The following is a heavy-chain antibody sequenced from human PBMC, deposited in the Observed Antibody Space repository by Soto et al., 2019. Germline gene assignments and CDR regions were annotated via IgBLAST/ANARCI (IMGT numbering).Heavy chain of an antibody. CDR2: IYHSGST. J-gene: IGHJ5*02. D-gene: IGHD3-10*01. CDR3: AGSGSYQNWCDP. V-gene: IGHV4-4*02. CDR1: GGSISSSNW. Sequence: QVQLQESGPGLVKPSGTLSLTCAVSGGSISSSNWWSWVRQPPGKGLEWIGEIYHSGSTNYNPSLKGRGTLSVDKSKNQFSPKLSSVTAAETAVYYCAGSGSYQNWCDPWGLGTLVTVSS.